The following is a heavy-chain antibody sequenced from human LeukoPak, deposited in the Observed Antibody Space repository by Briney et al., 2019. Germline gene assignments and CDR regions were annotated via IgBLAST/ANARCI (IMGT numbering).Heavy chain of an antibody. Sequence: SETLSLTCTVSGGSISSYYWSWIRQPPGKGLEWIGYIYYSGSTNYNPSLQSRVTISVDTSKNQFSLKLSSVTAADTAVYYCARGGPQLVYNWNYASRGLHYYYYMDVWGKGTTVTVSS. V-gene: IGHV4-59*01. D-gene: IGHD1-7*01. CDR1: GGSISSYY. J-gene: IGHJ6*03. CDR2: IYYSGST. CDR3: ARGGPQLVYNWNYASRGLHYYYYMDV.